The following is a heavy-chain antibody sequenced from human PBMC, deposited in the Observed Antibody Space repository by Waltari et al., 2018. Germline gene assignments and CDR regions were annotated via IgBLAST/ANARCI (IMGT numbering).Heavy chain of an antibody. Sequence: QVHLVESGGDVVQPGRSLRLSCRASGYILSDYAMPWVRQGPGKGLEWLVLISYDGMNTKYSSSVECRFTISRDNTKNTLFLQMNSLRLADTAVYYCAKDDYGDEYFQHWGQGTLLTVSS. V-gene: IGHV3-30*18. CDR1: GYILSDYA. J-gene: IGHJ1*01. CDR3: AKDDYGDEYFQH. D-gene: IGHD4-17*01. CDR2: ISYDGMNT.